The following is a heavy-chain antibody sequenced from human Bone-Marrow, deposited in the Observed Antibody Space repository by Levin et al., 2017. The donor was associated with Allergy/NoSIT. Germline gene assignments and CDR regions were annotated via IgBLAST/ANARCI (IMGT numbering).Heavy chain of an antibody. CDR2: INEDGSQK. Sequence: SCTASKFNFNSFYMTWVRQPPGKGLEWVATINEDGSQKYFVDSVRGRFSISRENANDSLYLHMNSLKEDDTAVYFCVRVSLRSEKSTSGSHYWLDPWGQGTLVTVSS. CDR1: KFNFNSFY. CDR3: VRVSLRSEKSTSGSHYWLDP. J-gene: IGHJ5*02. V-gene: IGHV3-7*01. D-gene: IGHD3-10*01.